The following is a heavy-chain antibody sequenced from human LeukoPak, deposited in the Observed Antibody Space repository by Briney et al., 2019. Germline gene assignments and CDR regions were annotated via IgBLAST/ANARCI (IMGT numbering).Heavy chain of an antibody. Sequence: PGGSLRLSCAASGFTFSNYNMNWVRRAPGKGLEWVSAIGGSGGSTYYADSVKGRFTISRDNSKNTLYLQMNGLRAEDTAVYYCAKDEAYYGDYNYWGQGTLVTVSS. CDR2: IGGSGGST. V-gene: IGHV3-23*01. D-gene: IGHD4-17*01. CDR3: AKDEAYYGDYNY. CDR1: GFTFSNYN. J-gene: IGHJ4*02.